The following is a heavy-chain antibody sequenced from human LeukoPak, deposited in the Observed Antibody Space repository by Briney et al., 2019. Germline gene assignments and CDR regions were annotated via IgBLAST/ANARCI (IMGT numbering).Heavy chain of an antibody. D-gene: IGHD3-22*01. Sequence: GGSLRLSCAASGFTFSSNYMSWVRQAPGKGLEWVSVIYSGGSTYYADSVKGRFTISRDNSKNTLYLQMNSLRAEDTAVYYCARASDYYDSSGYWSGKAFDIWGQGTMVTVSS. CDR1: GFTFSSNY. CDR2: IYSGGST. CDR3: ARASDYYDSSGYWSGKAFDI. V-gene: IGHV3-53*01. J-gene: IGHJ3*02.